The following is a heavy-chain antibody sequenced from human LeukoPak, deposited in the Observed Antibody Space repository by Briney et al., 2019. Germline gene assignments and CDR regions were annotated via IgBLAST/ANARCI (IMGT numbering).Heavy chain of an antibody. J-gene: IGHJ4*02. D-gene: IGHD5-24*01. Sequence: NTSETLSLTCTVSGYSISSGYYWGWIRQPPGKGLEWIGSIYHSGSTYYNPSLKSRVTISVDTSKNQFSLKLSSVTAADTAVYYCARVDGYNPIYFDYWGQGTLVTVSS. CDR1: GYSISSGYY. CDR2: IYHSGST. V-gene: IGHV4-38-2*02. CDR3: ARVDGYNPIYFDY.